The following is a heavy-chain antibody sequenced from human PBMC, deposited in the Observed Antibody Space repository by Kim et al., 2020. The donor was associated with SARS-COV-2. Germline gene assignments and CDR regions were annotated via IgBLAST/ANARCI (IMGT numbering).Heavy chain of an antibody. Sequence: YADPGTARFTVSRDNAKNSLYLQMNSLRDEDAAVYFCARGEGSSPSGFDYWGQGTLVTVSS. J-gene: IGHJ4*02. D-gene: IGHD6-6*01. CDR3: ARGEGSSPSGFDY. V-gene: IGHV3-11*01.